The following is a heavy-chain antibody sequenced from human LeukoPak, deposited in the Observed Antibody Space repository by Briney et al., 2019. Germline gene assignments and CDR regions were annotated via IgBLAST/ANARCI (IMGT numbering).Heavy chain of an antibody. D-gene: IGHD1-26*01. CDR2: IYYGGGT. V-gene: IGHV4-39*06. CDR3: ARGGGTLWYFDL. CDR1: GGSISSTIYY. J-gene: IGHJ2*01. Sequence: SETLSLTCTVSGGSISSTIYYWAWIRQPPGKGLEWIGTIYYGGGTYYSPSLKTRVTISLDTSKNQFALKVSSVTAADTAVYYCARGGGTLWYFDLWGRGTLVTVSS.